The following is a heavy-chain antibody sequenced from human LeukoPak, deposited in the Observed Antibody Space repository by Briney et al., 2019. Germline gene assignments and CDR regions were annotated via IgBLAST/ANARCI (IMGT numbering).Heavy chain of an antibody. V-gene: IGHV1-18*01. CDR2: VSTYNGDT. Sequence: GASVTVSCKASGYTFTDFGLIWVRQAPGQGLESMGWVSTYNGDTDYAKKFQDRVTMTTESSTQTTFMELRNLRSDDTAVYYCARAESMALYFLYWGQGTLVSVSS. J-gene: IGHJ1*01. D-gene: IGHD1-14*01. CDR3: ARAESMALYFLY. CDR1: GYTFTDFG.